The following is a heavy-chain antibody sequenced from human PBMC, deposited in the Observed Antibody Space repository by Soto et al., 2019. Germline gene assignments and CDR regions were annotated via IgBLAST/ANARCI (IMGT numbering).Heavy chain of an antibody. V-gene: IGHV3-13*01. D-gene: IGHD2-15*01. CDR2: IGTAGDT. Sequence: GGSLRLSCAASGFTFSSYDMSWVRQATGKGLEWVSAIGTAGDTNYPGSLKGRFTISRDNTKNSLYLQMNSLRAGDTAVYYCARDGGVHRCLSCSFDIWGQGTLVTVSS. CDR3: ARDGGVHRCLSCSFDI. J-gene: IGHJ4*03. CDR1: GFTFSSYD.